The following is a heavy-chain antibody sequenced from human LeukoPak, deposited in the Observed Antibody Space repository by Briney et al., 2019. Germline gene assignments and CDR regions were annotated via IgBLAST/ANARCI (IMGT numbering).Heavy chain of an antibody. V-gene: IGHV3-23*01. CDR3: AKWGDYDVLTGYYVPDY. Sequence: GGSLRLSCAASGFTFSNYAMSWVRQAPGEGLEWVSAILGSGGSTYYADSVKSRFTVSRDNSKSTLYLQMNSLRAEDTALYYCAKWGDYDVLTGYYVPDYWGQGTLVTVSS. CDR1: GFTFSNYA. D-gene: IGHD3-9*01. CDR2: ILGSGGST. J-gene: IGHJ4*02.